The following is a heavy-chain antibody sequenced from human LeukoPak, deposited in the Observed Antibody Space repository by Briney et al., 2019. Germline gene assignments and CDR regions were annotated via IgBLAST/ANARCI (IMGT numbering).Heavy chain of an antibody. CDR3: SRSLDY. V-gene: IGHV3-7*01. J-gene: IGHJ4*02. CDR1: GFPFSDYW. Sequence: GGSLRLSCAASGFPFSDYWMDWVRQAPGKGMEWVANINQDGSIRYYADSVRGRFIISRNNAKNSQYLQMYSLRAEDTAIYFCSRSLDYLGQGALVTVSS. CDR2: INQDGSIR.